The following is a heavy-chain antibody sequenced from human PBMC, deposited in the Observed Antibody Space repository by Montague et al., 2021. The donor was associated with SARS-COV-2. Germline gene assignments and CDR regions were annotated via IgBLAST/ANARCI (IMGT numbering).Heavy chain of an antibody. CDR2: IYSDGSGT. Sequence: SLRLSCAASGFIFSNYAMSWVRQAPGKGLEWVSVIYSDGSGTHYADSVKGRFTISRDKVKNMVHLQMNSLRVEDTAVYYCAKSLIRFFDYWGQGTLVTVSS. D-gene: IGHD3-16*01. CDR1: GFIFSNYA. V-gene: IGHV3-23*03. J-gene: IGHJ4*02. CDR3: AKSLIRFFDY.